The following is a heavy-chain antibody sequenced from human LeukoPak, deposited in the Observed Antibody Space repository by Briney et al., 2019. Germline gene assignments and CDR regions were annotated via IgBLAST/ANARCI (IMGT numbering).Heavy chain of an antibody. J-gene: IGHJ6*02. CDR3: ARHRPYYDILTGYYYYYGMDV. D-gene: IGHD3-9*01. Sequence: GESLKISCKGSGYSFTSYWIGWVRQMPGKGLEWMGIIYPGDSDTRYSPSFQGQVTISADESISTAYLQWSSLKASDTAMYYCARHRPYYDILTGYYYYYGMDVWGQGTTVTVSS. CDR1: GYSFTSYW. CDR2: IYPGDSDT. V-gene: IGHV5-51*01.